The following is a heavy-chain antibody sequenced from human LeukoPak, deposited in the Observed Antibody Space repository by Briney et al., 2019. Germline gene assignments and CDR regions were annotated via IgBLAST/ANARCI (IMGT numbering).Heavy chain of an antibody. D-gene: IGHD6-6*01. J-gene: IGHJ6*03. CDR3: ARDSSSSSSLYYMDV. Sequence: SGGSLRLSCAASGFTFSSYWMSWIRQAPGKGLEWVSYISGDAATIFYADSVRGRFTISRDNAKNSLYLQMNSLRAEDTAVYYCARDSSSSSSLYYMDVWGKGITVTVSS. V-gene: IGHV3-11*04. CDR1: GFTFSSYW. CDR2: ISGDAATI.